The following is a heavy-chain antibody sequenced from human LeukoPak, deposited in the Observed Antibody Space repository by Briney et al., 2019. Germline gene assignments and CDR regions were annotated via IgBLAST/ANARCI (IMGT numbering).Heavy chain of an antibody. CDR2: ISGSGGTT. CDR1: GFTFSSYA. Sequence: PRGSLRLSCAASGFTFSSYAMSWVRQAPGKGLELVSGISGSGGTTYYADSVKGRFTISRDNSRNTLFLQMNSLRAEDTALFYCAKGDNNILTGYYNSFDSWGQGTLVTVSS. CDR3: AKGDNNILTGYYNSFDS. D-gene: IGHD3-9*01. J-gene: IGHJ4*02. V-gene: IGHV3-23*01.